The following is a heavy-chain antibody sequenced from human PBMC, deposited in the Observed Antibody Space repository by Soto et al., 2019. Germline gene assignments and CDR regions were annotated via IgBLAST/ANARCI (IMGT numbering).Heavy chain of an antibody. V-gene: IGHV3-7*01. CDR3: ARLLWFGESLEY. CDR1: GFTFSSYW. CDR2: IKQDGSEK. Sequence: EVQLVESGGGLVQPGGSLRLSCAASGFTFSSYWMSWVRQAPGKGLEWVANIKQDGSEKYYVDSVKGRFTIFRDNAKNTLYLQMNSLRAEDTVVYYCARLLWFGESLEYWVQGTLVTVSS. J-gene: IGHJ4*02. D-gene: IGHD3-10*01.